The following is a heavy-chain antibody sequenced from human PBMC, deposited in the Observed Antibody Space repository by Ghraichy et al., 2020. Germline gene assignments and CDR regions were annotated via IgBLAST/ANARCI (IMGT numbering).Heavy chain of an antibody. V-gene: IGHV4-34*01. CDR2: INHSGST. J-gene: IGHJ4*02. CDR1: GGSFSGYY. Sequence: SETLSLTCAVYGGSFSGYYWSWIRQPPGKGLEWIGEINHSGSTNYNPSLKSRVTISVDTSKNQFSLKLSSVTAADTAVYYCARGWPLPIDYWGQGTLVTVSS. D-gene: IGHD5-12*01. CDR3: ARGWPLPIDY.